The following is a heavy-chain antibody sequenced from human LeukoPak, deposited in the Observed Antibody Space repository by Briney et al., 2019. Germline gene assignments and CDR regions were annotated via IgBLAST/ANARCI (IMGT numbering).Heavy chain of an antibody. CDR3: AKFTNPRITGTFDY. D-gene: IGHD1-20*01. CDR1: GFTFRTYW. Sequence: GGSLRLSCAASGFTFRTYWMTWVRQAPGKGLEWVSAISGSGGSTYYADSVKGRFTISRDNSKNTLYLQMNSLRAEDTAVYYCAKFTNPRITGTFDYWGQGTLVTVSS. CDR2: ISGSGGST. V-gene: IGHV3-23*01. J-gene: IGHJ4*02.